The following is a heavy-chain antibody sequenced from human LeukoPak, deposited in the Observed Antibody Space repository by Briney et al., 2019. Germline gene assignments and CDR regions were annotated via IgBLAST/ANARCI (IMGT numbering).Heavy chain of an antibody. J-gene: IGHJ4*02. CDR2: IYYSGST. CDR1: GGSISSYY. Sequence: SETLSLTCTVSGGSISSYYWSWIRQPPGEGLEWIGYIYYSGSTHYNPSFKSRVTISVDTSKNQFSLKLTSVTAADAAVYYCARGGGTVTTLDYWGQGTLVTVSS. CDR3: ARGGGTVTTLDY. D-gene: IGHD4-17*01. V-gene: IGHV4-59*01.